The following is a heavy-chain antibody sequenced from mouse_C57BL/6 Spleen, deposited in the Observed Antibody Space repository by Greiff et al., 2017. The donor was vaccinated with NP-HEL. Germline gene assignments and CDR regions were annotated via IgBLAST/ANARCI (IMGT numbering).Heavy chain of an antibody. V-gene: IGHV1-55*01. CDR2: IYPGSVST. D-gene: IGHD2-1*01. J-gene: IGHJ2*01. CDR1: GYTFTSYW. CDR3: ARPFYYGQYYFDY. Sequence: QVQLQQSGAELVKPGASVKMSCKASGYTFTSYWITWVKQRPGQGLEWIGDIYPGSVSTNYNEKFKSKATLTVDTSSSTAYMQLSSLTSEDSAVYYCARPFYYGQYYFDYWGQGTTLTVSS.